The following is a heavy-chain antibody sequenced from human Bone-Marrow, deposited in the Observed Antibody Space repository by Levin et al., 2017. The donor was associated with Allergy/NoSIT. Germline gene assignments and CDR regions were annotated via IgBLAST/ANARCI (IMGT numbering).Heavy chain of an antibody. Sequence: PGGSLRLSCAASGFTFSSHDMHWVRQPIGEGLQWVSAIDTSGNTYYPDSVKGRFTISRENAKNSLYLQMNSLRAGDTAVYYCVREARGGHTFLYFDSWGQGILVTVSS. J-gene: IGHJ4*02. CDR3: VREARGGHTFLYFDS. V-gene: IGHV3-13*01. CDR1: GFTFSSHD. D-gene: IGHD2/OR15-2a*01. CDR2: IDTSGNT.